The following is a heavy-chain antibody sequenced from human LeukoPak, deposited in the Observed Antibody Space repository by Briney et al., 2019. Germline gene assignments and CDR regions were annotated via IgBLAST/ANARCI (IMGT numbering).Heavy chain of an antibody. D-gene: IGHD5-24*01. CDR1: GYTLTDYH. V-gene: IGHV1-2*02. CDR3: ARDPVDGYSHYDY. Sequence: ASVKVSCKTSGYTLTDYHMILVRQARGQGLEWMAWMKPKSGGTIYAQQFQGRVTVTRDTSISTAFMELTSLRSDDTAIYYCARDPVDGYSHYDYWGQGTPVTVSS. CDR2: MKPKSGGT. J-gene: IGHJ4*02.